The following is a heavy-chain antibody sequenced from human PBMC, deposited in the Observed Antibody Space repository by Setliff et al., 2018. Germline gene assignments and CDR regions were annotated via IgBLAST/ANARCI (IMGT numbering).Heavy chain of an antibody. D-gene: IGHD3-10*01. V-gene: IGHV4-61*01. CDR1: GVSISTNSYY. CDR2: YFYSGAT. CDR3: ARESATLGEFPLYYFDY. J-gene: IGHJ4*02. Sequence: SETLSLTCAVSGVSISTNSYYWTWIRQPPGKGLEWIGFYFYSGATDYNLSLKSRVTISLDTSKNQFSLKLTSVTAADTAVYFCARESATLGEFPLYYFDYWGQGIPVTVSS.